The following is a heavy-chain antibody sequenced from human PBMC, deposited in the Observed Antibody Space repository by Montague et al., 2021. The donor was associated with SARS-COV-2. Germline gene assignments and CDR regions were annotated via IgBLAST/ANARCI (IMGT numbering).Heavy chain of an antibody. CDR2: ISSSGSTI. CDR3: ARDGRFGELDY. Sequence: SLRLSCAASGFTFRTYEMNWVRQAPGKGLEWVSYISSSGSTIYYADSVKGRFTISRDNAKNSLYLQMNSLRAEDTAVYYCARDGRFGELDYWGQGILVTVST. CDR1: GFTFRTYE. D-gene: IGHD3-10*01. J-gene: IGHJ4*02. V-gene: IGHV3-48*03.